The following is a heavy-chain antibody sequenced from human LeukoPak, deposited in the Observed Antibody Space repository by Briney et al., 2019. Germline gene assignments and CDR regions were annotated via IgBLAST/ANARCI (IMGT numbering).Heavy chain of an antibody. Sequence: PSETLSLTCTVSGGSISSYYWSWIRQPPGKGLGWIGYIYYSGSTNYNPSLKSRVTISVDTSKNQFSLKLSSVTAADTAVYYCARDQGVEWEPHFDYWGQGTLVTVSS. J-gene: IGHJ4*02. V-gene: IGHV4-59*01. CDR1: GGSISSYY. CDR2: IYYSGST. D-gene: IGHD1-14*01. CDR3: ARDQGVEWEPHFDY.